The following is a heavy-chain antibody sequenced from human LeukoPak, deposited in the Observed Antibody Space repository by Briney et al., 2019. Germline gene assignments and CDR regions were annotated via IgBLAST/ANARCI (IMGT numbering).Heavy chain of an antibody. V-gene: IGHV3-15*01. Sequence: PGGSLRLSCAASGFTSSDAWMTWVRQAPGKGLECVGFIQSKTDGGTTDSAAPVKGRFTVSRDDSKNTLYLQMNSLKTEDTAVYYCTTWSSQFDYWGQGTLVTVSS. J-gene: IGHJ4*02. CDR3: TTWSSQFDY. CDR1: GFTSSDAW. D-gene: IGHD6-6*01. CDR2: IQSKTDGGTT.